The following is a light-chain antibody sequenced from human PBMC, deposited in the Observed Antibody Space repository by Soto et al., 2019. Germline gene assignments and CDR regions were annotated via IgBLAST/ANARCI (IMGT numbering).Light chain of an antibody. V-gene: IGLV1-44*01. Sequence: VLTQPPSASGTPGQRVTISCSGSSSNIGGNTVNWYQKVPGAAPKLIIFSNTQRPSGVPDRYSGSKSGTSASLAIGGLQSEDEADYYCSTWDDSLNGPLFGGGTKLTVL. CDR2: SNT. CDR3: STWDDSLNGPL. J-gene: IGLJ2*01. CDR1: SSNIGGNT.